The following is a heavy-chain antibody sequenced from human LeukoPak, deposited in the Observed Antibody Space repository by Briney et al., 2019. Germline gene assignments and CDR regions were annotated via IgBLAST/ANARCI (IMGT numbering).Heavy chain of an antibody. CDR2: ISDSGGST. D-gene: IGHD3-10*01. CDR1: GFTFSSYA. CDR3: AIWFGELSGS. V-gene: IGHV3-23*01. Sequence: GGSLRLSCAASGFTFSSYAMSWVRQAPGKGLEWVSRISDSGGSTYYADSVKGRFTISRDNSKNTLCLQMNSLRAEDTAVYYCAIWFGELSGSWGQGTLVTVSS. J-gene: IGHJ5*02.